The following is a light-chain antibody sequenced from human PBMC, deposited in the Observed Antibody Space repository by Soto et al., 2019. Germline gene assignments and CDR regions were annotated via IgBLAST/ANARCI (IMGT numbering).Light chain of an antibody. V-gene: IGKV1-5*01. CDR2: DAS. Sequence: DIQMAQSPSALFASIGDRVSVTCRASQPIFTSLAWYQQKPGKAPKLLLYDASVLQTGVPSRFSGLSSGTDFTLTISGLQPDDFATYFWQQYKSYSAHGLTFGGGTKVGIK. CDR3: QQYKSYSAHGLT. CDR1: QPIFTS. J-gene: IGKJ4*01.